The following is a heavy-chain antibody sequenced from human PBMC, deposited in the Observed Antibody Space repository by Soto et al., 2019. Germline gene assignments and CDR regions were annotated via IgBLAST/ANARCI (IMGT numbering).Heavy chain of an antibody. CDR1: GGSVSDGGYY. CDR3: ARDFGVGAGYYGSSP. D-gene: IGHD3-10*01. J-gene: IGHJ5*02. Sequence: QVQLKESGPGLVKPSQTLSLPCTVSGGSVSDGGYYWSWIRQHPGKGLEWLGTIYYSGSTHYNPSLKIRLSLSLDMSKNLFSLKLSSVTAAETATYYCARDFGVGAGYYGSSPWGQGTLVTVSS. CDR2: IYYSGST. V-gene: IGHV4-31*03.